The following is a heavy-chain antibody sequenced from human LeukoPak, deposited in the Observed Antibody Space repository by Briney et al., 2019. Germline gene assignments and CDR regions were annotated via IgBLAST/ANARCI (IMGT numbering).Heavy chain of an antibody. CDR2: IKQDGSEK. Sequence: PGGSLRLSCAASGFTFSSYWMSWVRQAPGKGLEWVANIKQDGSEKYYVDSVKGRFTISRDNAKNSLYLQMNSLRAEDTAVYYCARDLITMVRGVIRKDAFDIWGQGTMVTVSS. J-gene: IGHJ3*02. CDR3: ARDLITMVRGVIRKDAFDI. D-gene: IGHD3-10*01. V-gene: IGHV3-7*01. CDR1: GFTFSSYW.